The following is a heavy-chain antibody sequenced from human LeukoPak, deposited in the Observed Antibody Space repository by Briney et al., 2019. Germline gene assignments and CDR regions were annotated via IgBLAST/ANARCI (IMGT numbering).Heavy chain of an antibody. Sequence: GESLKISCKGSGYSFTNYWIGWVRQMPGKGLEWMGIIYPGDSDTRYSPSFQGQVTISADKSISTAYLQWSSLKASDTAIYYCARHNKNIVVVPAAISGMDVWGQGTTVTVSS. CDR2: IYPGDSDT. V-gene: IGHV5-51*01. D-gene: IGHD2-2*01. CDR3: ARHNKNIVVVPAAISGMDV. J-gene: IGHJ6*02. CDR1: GYSFTNYW.